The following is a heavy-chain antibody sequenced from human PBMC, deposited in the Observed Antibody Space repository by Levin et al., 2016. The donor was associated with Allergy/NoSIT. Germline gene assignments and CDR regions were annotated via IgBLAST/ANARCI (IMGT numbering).Heavy chain of an antibody. CDR3: ARTMIVVVITYPNWFDP. V-gene: IGHV4-34*01. D-gene: IGHD3-22*01. CDR2: INHSGST. J-gene: IGHJ5*02. Sequence: SETLSLTCAVYGGSFSGYYWSWIRQPPGKGLEWIGEINHSGSTNYNPSLKSRVTISVDTSKNQFSLKLSSVTAADTAVYYCARTMIVVVITYPNWFDPWGQGTLVTVSS. CDR1: GGSFSGYY.